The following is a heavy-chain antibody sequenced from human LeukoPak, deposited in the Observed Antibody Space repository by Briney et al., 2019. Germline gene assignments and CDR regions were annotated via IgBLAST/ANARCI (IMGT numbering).Heavy chain of an antibody. CDR1: RGTFSSYA. Sequence: VASVKVSCKASRGTFSSYAISWVRQAPGQGLEWMGGIIPIFGTANYAQKFQGRVTITADESTSTAYMELSSLRSEDTAVYYCARDPLYGSGSRDAFDIWGQGTMVTVSS. CDR3: ARDPLYGSGSRDAFDI. D-gene: IGHD3-10*01. CDR2: IIPIFGTA. J-gene: IGHJ3*02. V-gene: IGHV1-69*13.